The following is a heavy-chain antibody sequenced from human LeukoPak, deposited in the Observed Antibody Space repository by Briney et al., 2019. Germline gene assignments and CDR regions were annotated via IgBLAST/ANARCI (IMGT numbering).Heavy chain of an antibody. CDR3: ARARFGELGVPDFDY. J-gene: IGHJ4*02. CDR2: ISYDGSNK. D-gene: IGHD3-10*01. Sequence: QTGGSLRLSCAASGFTFSSYAMHWVRQAPGKGLEWVAVISYDGSNKYYAGSVKGRFTISRDKSKNMLYVQMNSLRAEDTAVYYCARARFGELGVPDFDYWGQGTLVTVSS. CDR1: GFTFSSYA. V-gene: IGHV3-30*04.